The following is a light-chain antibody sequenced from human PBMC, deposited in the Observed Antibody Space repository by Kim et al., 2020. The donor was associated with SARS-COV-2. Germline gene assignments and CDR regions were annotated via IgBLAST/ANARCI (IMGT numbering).Light chain of an antibody. J-gene: IGKJ4*01. V-gene: IGKV3-20*01. CDR1: QSVSSSY. CDR2: GAS. Sequence: EIVLTQSPGTLSLSPGERATLSCRAGQSVSSSYLAWYQQKPGQAPRLLIYGASSRATGIPDRFSGSGSGTDFTLTISRLEPEDFAVYYCQQYGSSPLTFGGGTKLEI. CDR3: QQYGSSPLT.